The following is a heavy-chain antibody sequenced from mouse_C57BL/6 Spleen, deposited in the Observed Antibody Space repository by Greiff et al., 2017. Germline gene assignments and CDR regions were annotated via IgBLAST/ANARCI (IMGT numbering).Heavy chain of an antibody. J-gene: IGHJ2*01. V-gene: IGHV1-18*01. D-gene: IGHD2-4*01. Sequence: EVQLQESGPELVKPGASVKIPCKASGYTFTDYNMDWVKQSHGKSLEWIGDINPNNGGTIYNQKFKGKATLTVDKSSSTAYMELRSLTSEDTAVYYCARALYDYGFPYYCDYGGQGTTLTVSS. CDR3: ARALYDYGFPYYCDY. CDR2: INPNNGGT. CDR1: GYTFTDYN.